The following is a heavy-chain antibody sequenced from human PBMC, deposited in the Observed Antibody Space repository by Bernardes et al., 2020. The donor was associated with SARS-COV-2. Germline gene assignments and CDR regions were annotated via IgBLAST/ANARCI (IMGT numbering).Heavy chain of an antibody. D-gene: IGHD3-3*01. CDR3: ATAFARNFWSGLYYYYYGMDV. Sequence: ASVKVSCKVSGYTLTELSMHWVRQAPGKGLEWMGGFDPEDGETIYAQKFQGRVTMTEDTSTDTAYMELSSLRSEETAVYYCATAFARNFWSGLYYYYYGMDVWGQGTTVTVSS. CDR1: GYTLTELS. V-gene: IGHV1-24*01. CDR2: FDPEDGET. J-gene: IGHJ6*02.